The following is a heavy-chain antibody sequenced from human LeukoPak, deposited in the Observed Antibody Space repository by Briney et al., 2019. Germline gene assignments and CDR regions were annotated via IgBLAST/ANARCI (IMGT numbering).Heavy chain of an antibody. V-gene: IGHV4-39*01. Sequence: SETLSLTCTVSGGSISSSSYYWGWIRQPPGKGLEWIGSIYYSGSTYYNPSLKSRVTISVDTSKNQFPLKLSSVTAADTAVYYCARGSIKNFDYWGQGTLVTVSS. CDR1: GGSISSSSYY. CDR3: ARGSIKNFDY. CDR2: IYYSGST. J-gene: IGHJ4*02. D-gene: IGHD3-9*01.